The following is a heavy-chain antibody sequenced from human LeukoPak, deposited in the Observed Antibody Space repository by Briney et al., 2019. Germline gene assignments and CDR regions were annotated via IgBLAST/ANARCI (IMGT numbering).Heavy chain of an antibody. CDR1: GFTFSRYG. V-gene: IGHV3-33*06. CDR2: TWPDGRYK. Sequence: GGSLRLSCAASGFTFSRYGMYWLRQAPGQGLEWVAMTWPDGRYKDYSDSVKGRFTISRDNSKSTVYLQMSSRRAEDTAVYYCAKLMYDDSVWGSHHHCWLIDYWGQGILVTVSS. J-gene: IGHJ4*02. CDR3: AKLMYDDSVWGSHHHCWLIDY. D-gene: IGHD3-16*02.